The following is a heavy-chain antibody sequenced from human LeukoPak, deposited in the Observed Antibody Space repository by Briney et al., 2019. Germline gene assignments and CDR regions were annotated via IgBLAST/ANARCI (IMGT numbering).Heavy chain of an antibody. CDR1: GFTFSSYW. CDR2: IKQDGSEK. V-gene: IGHV3-7*01. CDR3: ARDRIVAGNSCYSRRVCSGLSPGY. J-gene: IGHJ4*02. Sequence: GGSLRLSCAASGFTFSSYWMSWVRQAPGKGLEWVANIKQDGSEKYYVDSVKGRFTISRDNAKNSLYLQMNSRRAEDTAVYYCARDRIVAGNSCYSRRVCSGLSPGYWGQGTLVTVSS. D-gene: IGHD2-2*01.